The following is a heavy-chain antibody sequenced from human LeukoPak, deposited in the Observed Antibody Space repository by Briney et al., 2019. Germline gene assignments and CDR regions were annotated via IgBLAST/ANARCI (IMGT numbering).Heavy chain of an antibody. CDR1: GGSISSSSYY. J-gene: IGHJ4*02. D-gene: IGHD6-6*01. V-gene: IGHV4-39*01. Sequence: ETLSLTCTVSGGSISSSSYYWGWIRQPPGKGLEWIGSIYYSGSTYYNPSLKSRVTISVDTSKNQFSLKLSSVTAADTAVYYCARQTVSRVAARPYFFDYWGQGTLVTVSS. CDR3: ARQTVSRVAARPYFFDY. CDR2: IYYSGST.